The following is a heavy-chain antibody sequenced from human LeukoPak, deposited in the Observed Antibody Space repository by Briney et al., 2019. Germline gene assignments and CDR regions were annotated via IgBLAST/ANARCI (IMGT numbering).Heavy chain of an antibody. D-gene: IGHD3-22*01. CDR3: ARNYYDSSGYYLYYFDY. V-gene: IGHV4-34*01. Sequence: TSETLSLTCAVYGGSFSGYYWSWIRQPPGKGLEWIGEINHSGSTNYNPSLKSRVTISVDTSKNQFSLKLSSVTAADTAVYYCARNYYDSSGYYLYYFDYWGQGTLVTVSS. CDR1: GGSFSGYY. J-gene: IGHJ4*02. CDR2: INHSGST.